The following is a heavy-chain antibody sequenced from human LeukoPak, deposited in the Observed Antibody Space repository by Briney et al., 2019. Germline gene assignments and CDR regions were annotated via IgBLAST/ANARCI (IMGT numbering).Heavy chain of an antibody. CDR1: GYTFTTYD. J-gene: IGHJ4*02. CDR2: ISAYNGNT. V-gene: IGHV1-18*01. CDR3: ARDGADGLYGDFDH. Sequence: GASVKVSCKASGYTFTTYDINWVRQAPGQGLEWMGWISAYNGNTNYAQKLQGRVTMTTDTSTSTAYMELRSLRSDDTAVYYCARDGADGLYGDFDHWGQGTLVTVSS. D-gene: IGHD4-17*01.